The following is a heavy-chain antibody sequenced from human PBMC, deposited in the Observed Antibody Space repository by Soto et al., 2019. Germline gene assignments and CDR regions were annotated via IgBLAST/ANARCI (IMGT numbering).Heavy chain of an antibody. CDR2: IYKSATT. CDR1: GDSISNLDYF. V-gene: IGHV4-30-4*01. CDR3: ARGRYCLTGRCFPNWFDS. Sequence: SETLSLTCSVSGDSISNLDYFWAWIRQPPGQALEYIGYIYKSATTYYNPSFESRVAISVDTSKSQFSLNVTSATAADTAVYFCARGRYCLTGRCFPNWFDSWGQGALVTVSS. D-gene: IGHD7-27*01. J-gene: IGHJ5*01.